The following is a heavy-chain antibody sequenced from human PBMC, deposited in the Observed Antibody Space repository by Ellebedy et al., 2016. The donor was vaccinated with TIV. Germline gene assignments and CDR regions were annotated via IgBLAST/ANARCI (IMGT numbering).Heavy chain of an antibody. CDR1: GFTFSSYA. J-gene: IGHJ4*02. CDR2: ISYDGSNK. CDR3: ARGLHDSSGYYSSGSFDY. Sequence: GESLKISXTASGFTFSSYAMHWVRQAPGKGLEWVALISYDGSNKYYADSVKGRFTISRDNSKNTLYLQMNSLRAEDTAVYYCARGLHDSSGYYSSGSFDYWGQGTLVTVSS. V-gene: IGHV3-30-3*01. D-gene: IGHD3-22*01.